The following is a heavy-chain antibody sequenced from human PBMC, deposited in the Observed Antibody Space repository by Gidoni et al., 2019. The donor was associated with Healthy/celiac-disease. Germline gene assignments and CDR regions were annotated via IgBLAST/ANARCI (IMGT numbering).Heavy chain of an antibody. Sequence: QVQLVESGGGVVQPGRSLRLSCAASGFTFSSYGMHWVRQAPGKGLEWVAVIWYDGSNKYYADSVKGRFTISRDNSKNTLYLQMNSLRAEDTAVYYCARDRGIDYGSGSYRPYYYYGMDVWGQGTTVTVSS. CDR3: ARDRGIDYGSGSYRPYYYYGMDV. V-gene: IGHV3-33*01. CDR2: IWYDGSNK. CDR1: GFTFSSYG. D-gene: IGHD3-10*01. J-gene: IGHJ6*02.